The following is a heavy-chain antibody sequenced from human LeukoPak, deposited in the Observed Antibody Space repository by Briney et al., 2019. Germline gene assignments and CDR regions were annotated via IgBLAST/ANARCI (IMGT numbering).Heavy chain of an antibody. D-gene: IGHD3-9*01. V-gene: IGHV3-53*01. J-gene: IGHJ4*02. CDR3: ARIPITIFRMGDDY. Sequence: PGGSLRLSCAASGFSVSDNYMSWVRQAPGKGLEWVSVLYSSGTSYYADSVKGRFTISRDNSKNTLYLQMNSLRVEDTAVYYCARIPITIFRMGDDYWGQGTLVTVSS. CDR1: GFSVSDNY. CDR2: LYSSGTS.